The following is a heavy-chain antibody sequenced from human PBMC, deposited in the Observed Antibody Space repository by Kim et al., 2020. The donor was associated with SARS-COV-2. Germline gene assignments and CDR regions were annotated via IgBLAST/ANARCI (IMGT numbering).Heavy chain of an antibody. V-gene: IGHV4-34*01. CDR3: ASGGSGSFGAFDI. D-gene: IGHD1-26*01. J-gene: IGHJ3*02. Sequence: SNPSLKSRVTISVDTAKDQYSLKLSSVTAGDTAVYDCASGGSGSFGAFDIWGQGTMVTVSS.